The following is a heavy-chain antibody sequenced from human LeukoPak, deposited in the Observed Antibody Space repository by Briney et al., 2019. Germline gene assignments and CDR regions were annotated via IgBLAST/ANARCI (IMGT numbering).Heavy chain of an antibody. CDR3: AREGSIAVAGTITHNWFDP. J-gene: IGHJ5*02. V-gene: IGHV3-30*04. CDR1: GFTFSSYA. D-gene: IGHD6-19*01. CDR2: ISYDGSNK. Sequence: PGGSLRLSCAASGFTFSSYAMHWVRQAPGKGLEWVAVISYDGSNKYYADSVKGRFTISRDNSKNTLYLQMNSLRAEDTAVYYCAREGSIAVAGTITHNWFDPWGQGTLVTVSS.